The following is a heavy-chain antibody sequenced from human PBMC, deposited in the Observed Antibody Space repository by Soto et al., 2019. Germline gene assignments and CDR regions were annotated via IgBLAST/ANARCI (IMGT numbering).Heavy chain of an antibody. CDR2: VSGYDCNA. Sequence: QVQLVQSGAEVKRPGASVKLSCKASGYTFTNYGLTWVRQAPGPGLEWMGWVSGYDCNANYAHKFQGRVTMTTDTSTSTAYMELRSLRSDDTAVYYCARDAYSSSGYPYWGQGTLVTVSS. V-gene: IGHV1-18*01. CDR3: ARDAYSSSGYPY. CDR1: GYTFTNYG. J-gene: IGHJ4*02. D-gene: IGHD6-13*01.